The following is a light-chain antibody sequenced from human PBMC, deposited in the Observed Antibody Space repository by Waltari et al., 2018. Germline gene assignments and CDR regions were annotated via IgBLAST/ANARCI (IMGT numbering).Light chain of an antibody. Sequence: QSAPTQPASVSGSPGQSITISCTGTNSDIDAYDYVSWYQQHPGKAPKLILYDVSGRPSGISNRFSGSKSDNTASLTISGLQDEDEADYYCSSYATSNTVVFGGGTKVTVL. V-gene: IGLV2-14*03. CDR1: NSDIDAYDY. CDR3: SSYATSNTVV. J-gene: IGLJ2*01. CDR2: DVS.